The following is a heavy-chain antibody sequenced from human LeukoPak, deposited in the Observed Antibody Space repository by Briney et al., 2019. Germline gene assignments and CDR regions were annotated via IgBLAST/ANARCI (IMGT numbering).Heavy chain of an antibody. CDR1: GFTFSSYA. CDR3: ARATEKAYYYDSSGYYQN. Sequence: PGGSLRLSCAASGFTFSSYAMHWVRQAPGKGLEWVAVISYDGSNKYYADSVKGRFTISRDNSKNTLYLQMNSLRAEDTAVYYCARATEKAYYYDSSGYYQNWGQGTLVTVSS. V-gene: IGHV3-30*04. D-gene: IGHD3-22*01. CDR2: ISYDGSNK. J-gene: IGHJ4*02.